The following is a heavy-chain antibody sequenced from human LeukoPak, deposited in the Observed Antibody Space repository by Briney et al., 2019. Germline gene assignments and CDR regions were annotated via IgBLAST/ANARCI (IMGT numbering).Heavy chain of an antibody. J-gene: IGHJ4*02. Sequence: PGGSLRLSCAASGFSFNAYWMTWVRQAPGTGLEWVANINPAGSYTYYVDPVKGRFSISRDNAKNLVYLQMNSLRVEDTGVYLCARFGYVAAFDVWGQGTPVTVSS. D-gene: IGHD3-9*01. V-gene: IGHV3-7*01. CDR2: INPAGSYT. CDR1: GFSFNAYW. CDR3: ARFGYVAAFDV.